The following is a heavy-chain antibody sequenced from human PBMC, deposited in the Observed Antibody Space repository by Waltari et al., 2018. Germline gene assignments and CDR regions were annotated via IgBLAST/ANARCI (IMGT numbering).Heavy chain of an antibody. CDR3: AKGGPAIFGVLNTKRFDC. CDR1: GYTFTAYY. CDR2: INANKGDT. J-gene: IGHJ4*02. Sequence: QVQLVQSGAEVQKPGASVKVSCRASGYTFTAYYVHWVLPAPGQGLEWMGRINANKGDTDYAQKFQGRVTMTRDTSLDTADMELSRLRSDDTAEYYCAKGGPAIFGVLNTKRFDCWGQGTPVTVSS. V-gene: IGHV1-2*06. D-gene: IGHD3-3*01.